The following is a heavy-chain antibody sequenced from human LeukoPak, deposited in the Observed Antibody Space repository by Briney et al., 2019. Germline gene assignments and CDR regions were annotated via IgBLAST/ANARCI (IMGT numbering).Heavy chain of an antibody. CDR3: ARDYYDSSGYYFY. D-gene: IGHD3-22*01. CDR2: IYTSGST. V-gene: IGHV4-61*02. Sequence: PSETLSLTCTVSGGSICSGSYYWSWIRQPAGKGLEWIGRIYTSGSTNYNPSLKSRVTISVDTSKNQFSLKLSSVTAADTAVYYCARDYYDSSGYYFYWGQGTLVTVSS. J-gene: IGHJ4*02. CDR1: GGSICSGSYY.